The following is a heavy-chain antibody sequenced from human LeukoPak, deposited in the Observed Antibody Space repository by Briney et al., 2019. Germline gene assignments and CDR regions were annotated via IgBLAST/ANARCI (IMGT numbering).Heavy chain of an antibody. CDR3: ARRRIAAAGFDP. V-gene: IGHV1-2*02. CDR2: INPNSGGT. Sequence: ASVKVPCKASGYTFTSYDINWVRQATGQGLEWMGWINPNSGGTNYAQKFQGRVTMTRDTSISTAYMELSRLRSDDTAVYYCARRRIAAAGFDPWGQGTLVTVSS. D-gene: IGHD6-13*01. J-gene: IGHJ5*02. CDR1: GYTFTSYD.